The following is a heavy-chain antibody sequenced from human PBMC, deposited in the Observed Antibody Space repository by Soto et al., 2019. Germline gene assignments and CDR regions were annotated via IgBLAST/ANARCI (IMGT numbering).Heavy chain of an antibody. CDR2: INAGNGNT. V-gene: IGHV1-3*01. J-gene: IGHJ4*02. D-gene: IGHD3-22*01. CDR3: ARDVGLITMIVVVPEYYFDY. Sequence: ASVKVSCTASGYTFTSYAMHWVRQAPGQRLEWMGWINAGNGNTKYSQKFQGRVTITRDTSTSTAYMELSSLRSEDTAVYYCARDVGLITMIVVVPEYYFDYWGQGTLVTVSS. CDR1: GYTFTSYA.